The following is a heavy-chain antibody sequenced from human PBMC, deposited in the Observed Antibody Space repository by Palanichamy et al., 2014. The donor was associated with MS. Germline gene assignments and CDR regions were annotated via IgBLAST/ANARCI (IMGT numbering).Heavy chain of an antibody. CDR3: AKDGSSARSHY. CDR1: GFVFGAYD. V-gene: IGHV3-23*01. J-gene: IGHJ4*02. D-gene: IGHD3-10*01. Sequence: EVQLLESGGRAWHSRGGSLRLSCEASGFVFGAYDMSWVRQAPGKGLEWVSGISFSGGSTYYADSVRGRFTISRDNSKNTVYLQMNSLRGEDTALYYCAKDGSSARSHYWGQGTLVIVSS. CDR2: ISFSGGST.